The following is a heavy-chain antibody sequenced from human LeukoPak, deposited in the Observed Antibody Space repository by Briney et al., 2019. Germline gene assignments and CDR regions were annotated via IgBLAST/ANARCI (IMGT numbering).Heavy chain of an antibody. CDR1: GHTLSDLS. CDR3: ATDVIGLIKIVRRPFDI. V-gene: IGHV1-24*01. CDR2: LDPEHGEI. D-gene: IGHD2-21*01. J-gene: IGHJ3*02. Sequence: ASVKVSCKLSGHTLSDLSMHWVRQAPGRGLEWMGGLDPEHGEIVYAQKFQGRITLTEDTSTDTAYMNLSSLTSDDTAVYYCATDVIGLIKIVRRPFDIWGPGTMLTVPS.